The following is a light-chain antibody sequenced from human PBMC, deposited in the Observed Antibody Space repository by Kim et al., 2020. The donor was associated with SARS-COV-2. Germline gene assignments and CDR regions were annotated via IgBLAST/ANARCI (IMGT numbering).Light chain of an antibody. CDR2: KDI. Sequence: SYELTQPSSVSVSPGQTARITCSGDVLAKNYARWIQQKPGQAPILIIIKDIERPSGIPERCSGSSSGTTVTLTISGAQVEDEADYYCYSAADNNLVFGGGTQLTVL. J-gene: IGLJ2*01. CDR1: VLAKNY. V-gene: IGLV3-27*01. CDR3: YSAADNNLV.